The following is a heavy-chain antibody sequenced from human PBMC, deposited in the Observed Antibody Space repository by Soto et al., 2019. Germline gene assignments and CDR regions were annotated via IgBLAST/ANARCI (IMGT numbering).Heavy chain of an antibody. CDR1: GYTFTSYA. Sequence: ASVKVSCKASGYTFTSYAMHWVRQAPGQRLEWMGWINAGNGNTKYSQKFQGRVTITRDTSASTAYMELSSLSSVVTAVYYCARDMGFGLSDYWGQGTLVTVSS. V-gene: IGHV1-3*01. J-gene: IGHJ4*02. CDR3: ARDMGFGLSDY. D-gene: IGHD3-10*01. CDR2: INAGNGNT.